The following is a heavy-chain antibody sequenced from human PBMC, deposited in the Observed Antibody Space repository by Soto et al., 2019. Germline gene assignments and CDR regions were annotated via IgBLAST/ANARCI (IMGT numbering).Heavy chain of an antibody. V-gene: IGHV3-23*01. D-gene: IGHD3-16*01. J-gene: IGHJ5*02. CDR2: ISGGSGTT. Sequence: EVQLLESGGGLVQPGGSLRLSCAASGFTFKNQALSWVRQFPGGGLEWVSAISGGSGTTNYADPVKGRFTISRDNSKNTMFLQMNSLRVEDTAVYYCAKGGGGYSSTWGSKGDVTWGQGTLVTVSS. CDR1: GFTFKNQA. CDR3: AKGGGGYSSTWGSKGDVT.